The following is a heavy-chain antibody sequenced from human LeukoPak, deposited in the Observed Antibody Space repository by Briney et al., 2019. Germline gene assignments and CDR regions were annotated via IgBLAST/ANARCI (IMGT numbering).Heavy chain of an antibody. CDR1: GGSISSGSYY. CDR3: ARDRTVRGGIDY. V-gene: IGHV4-61*02. J-gene: IGHJ4*02. CDR2: MYISGSTNYNPSLSGST. Sequence: SETLSLTCTVSGGSISSGSYYWSWIRQPAGKGLEWIGRMYISGSTNYNPSLSGSTNYNPSLKRRVTISVDMSREQFSLKLSSVTAADTAVYYCARDRTVRGGIDYWGQGTLVTVSS. D-gene: IGHD3-10*01.